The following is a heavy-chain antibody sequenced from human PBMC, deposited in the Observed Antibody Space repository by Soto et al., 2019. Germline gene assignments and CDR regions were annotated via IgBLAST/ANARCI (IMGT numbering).Heavy chain of an antibody. CDR1: GDSVSSNSAA. Sequence: SQTLSLTCAISGDSVSSNSAAWNWIRQSPSRGLEWLGRTYYRSKWYNDYAVSVKSRITINPDTSKNQFSLQLNSVPPEDTAVYYCARDEELEPPTGLDYWGLGTLVTVSS. J-gene: IGHJ4*02. CDR2: TYYRSKWYN. V-gene: IGHV6-1*01. D-gene: IGHD1-1*01. CDR3: ARDEELEPPTGLDY.